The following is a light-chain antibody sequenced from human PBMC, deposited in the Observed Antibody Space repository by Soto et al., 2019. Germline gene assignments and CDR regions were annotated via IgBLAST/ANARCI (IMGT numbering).Light chain of an antibody. V-gene: IGKV3-11*01. CDR2: DAS. J-gene: IGKJ2*01. CDR3: QQSSNWPAYS. CDR1: QSIANS. Sequence: EVVLTQSPATVSLSPGERATLSCRASQSIANSLAWYQQKPGLAPRLLIYDASNRATGIPARFSGSGSGTDFTLTISSLEPEDFSVYYCQQSSNWPAYSFGQGTKLEIK.